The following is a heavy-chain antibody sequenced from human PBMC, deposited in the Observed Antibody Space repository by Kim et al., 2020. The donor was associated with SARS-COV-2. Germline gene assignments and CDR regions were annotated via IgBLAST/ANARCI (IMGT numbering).Heavy chain of an antibody. J-gene: IGHJ4*02. D-gene: IGHD3-10*01. Sequence: YADSGKGRFTISRDNSKNTLYLQMNSLRAEDTAVYYCAKDDRVRGAHFDYWGQGTLVTVSS. V-gene: IGHV3-23*01. CDR3: AKDDRVRGAHFDY.